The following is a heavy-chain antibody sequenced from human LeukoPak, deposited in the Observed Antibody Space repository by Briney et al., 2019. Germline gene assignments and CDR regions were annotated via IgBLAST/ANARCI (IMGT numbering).Heavy chain of an antibody. J-gene: IGHJ4*02. CDR3: AIEGSSSLTLDY. CDR1: GFTFSPYA. CDR2: ISGSGGNT. V-gene: IGHV3-23*01. D-gene: IGHD6-6*01. Sequence: GGSLRLSCAASGFTFSPYAMRWVRQAPGKGLEWVSAISGSGGNTYYADSVKGRFTISRDNSKNTLYLQMNSLRAEDTAIYYCAIEGSSSLTLDYWGQGTLVTVSS.